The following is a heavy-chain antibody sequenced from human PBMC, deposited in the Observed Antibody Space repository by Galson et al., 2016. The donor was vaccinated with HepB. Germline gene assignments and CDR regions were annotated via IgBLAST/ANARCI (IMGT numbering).Heavy chain of an antibody. J-gene: IGHJ4*02. CDR3: ARAGIEVAGTFDY. CDR1: GDSISSDNW. D-gene: IGHD6-19*01. V-gene: IGHV4-4*02. CDR2: IYHSGST. Sequence: SETLSLTCAVSGDSISSDNWWTWVRQPPGKGLEWIGEIYHSGSTNYDPSLQSRVTISLDKSKNQFSLRATSVTAADTAVYYCARAGIEVAGTFDYWGQGTLVTVSS.